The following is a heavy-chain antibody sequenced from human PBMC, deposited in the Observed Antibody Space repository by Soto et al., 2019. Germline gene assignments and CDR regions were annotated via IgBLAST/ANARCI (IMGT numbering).Heavy chain of an antibody. D-gene: IGHD3-22*01. J-gene: IGHJ4*02. CDR2: INYSGTYK. V-gene: IGHV3-21*06. CDR3: ARQYNSDISGYDYFDC. Sequence: EGQLVESGGGLVEPGGSLRLSCAASGFIFTSSDMTWVRQAPGKGLEYVASINYSGTYKFYAEPAKGRFTISRDNAKNSLDLQMSSLTAEDAAVYSCARQYNSDISGYDYFDCWGQGTLVIVSS. CDR1: GFIFTSSD.